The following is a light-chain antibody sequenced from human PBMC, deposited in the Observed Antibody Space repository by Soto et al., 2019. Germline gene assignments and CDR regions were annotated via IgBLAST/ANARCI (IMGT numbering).Light chain of an antibody. Sequence: QSALTQPPSASGSPGQSVTISCTGTSSDVGGYNYVSWYQQHPGKAPKLMIYEVSKRPAGDPDRFSGSKSGNTASLTVSGLQAEDEADYYCSSYAGSKTLFGGGTKLTVL. CDR3: SSYAGSKTL. CDR2: EVS. J-gene: IGLJ2*01. CDR1: SSDVGGYNY. V-gene: IGLV2-8*01.